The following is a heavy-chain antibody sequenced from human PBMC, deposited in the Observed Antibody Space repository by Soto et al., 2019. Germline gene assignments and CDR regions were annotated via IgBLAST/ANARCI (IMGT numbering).Heavy chain of an antibody. J-gene: IGHJ4*02. D-gene: IGHD6-19*01. V-gene: IGHV4-39*01. CDR1: GGSITRNNHY. CDR3: ARLGSSGWYQCSYFDY. Sequence: QLQLQESGPGLVKPSETLSLTCIVSGGSITRNNHYWGWIRQSPGKGLEWIGSILYSGSTNYNPSLKSRVTVSVETSKNQFSLKMSSVTAADTAVYYCARLGSSGWYQCSYFDYWGQGTLVTVSA. CDR2: ILYSGST.